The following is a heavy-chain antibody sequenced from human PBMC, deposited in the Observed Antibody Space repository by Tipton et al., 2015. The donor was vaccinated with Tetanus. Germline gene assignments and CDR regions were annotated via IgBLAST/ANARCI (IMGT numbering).Heavy chain of an antibody. CDR1: GGSISGGGYS. D-gene: IGHD3-10*01. Sequence: TLSLTCDVSGGSISGGGYSWSWIRQPPGPGKGLEWIGYIYESGTTHYNPSLKSRVTLSLDMSKNHVSLNLTSVTAADTAVYYCARVKGTYNHYGLDVWGQGTTVTVAS. V-gene: IGHV4-30-2*01. CDR2: IYESGTT. CDR3: ARVKGTYNHYGLDV. J-gene: IGHJ6*02.